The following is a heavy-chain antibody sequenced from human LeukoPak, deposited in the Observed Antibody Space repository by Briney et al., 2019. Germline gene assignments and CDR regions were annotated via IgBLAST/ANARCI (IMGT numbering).Heavy chain of an antibody. Sequence: SQTLSLTCTVSGGSISSYYWSWIRQPPGKGLEWIGYIYYSGSTNYNPSLKSRVTISVDTSKNQFSLKLSSVTAADTAVYYCARGRAIAVAGRRVNWFDPWGQGTLVTVSS. D-gene: IGHD6-19*01. CDR3: ARGRAIAVAGRRVNWFDP. CDR1: GGSISSYY. J-gene: IGHJ5*02. V-gene: IGHV4-59*08. CDR2: IYYSGST.